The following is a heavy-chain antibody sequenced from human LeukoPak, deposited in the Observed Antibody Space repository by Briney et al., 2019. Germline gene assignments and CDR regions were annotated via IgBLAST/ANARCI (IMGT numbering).Heavy chain of an antibody. CDR3: ARALNYGSGSYWYNWFDP. V-gene: IGHV4-59*01. Sequence: SETLSLTCTVSGGSISSYYWSWIRQPPGKGLEWIGYIYYSGSTNYNPSLKSRVTMSVDTSKNQFSLKLSSVTAADTAVYYCARALNYGSGSYWYNWFDPWGQGTLVTVSS. J-gene: IGHJ5*02. CDR1: GGSISSYY. CDR2: IYYSGST. D-gene: IGHD3-10*01.